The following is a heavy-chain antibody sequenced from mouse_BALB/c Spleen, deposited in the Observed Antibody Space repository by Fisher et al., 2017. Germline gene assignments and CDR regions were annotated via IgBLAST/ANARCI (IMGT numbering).Heavy chain of an antibody. D-gene: IGHD4-1*01. Sequence: EKFKGKATFTADTSSNTAYMQLSSLTSEDSAVYYCARPGTGYFDVWGAGTTVTVSS. CDR3: ARPGTGYFDV. J-gene: IGHJ1*01. V-gene: IGHV1-9*01.